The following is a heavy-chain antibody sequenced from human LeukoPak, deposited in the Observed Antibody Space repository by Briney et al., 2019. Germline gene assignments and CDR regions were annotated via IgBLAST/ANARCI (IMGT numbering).Heavy chain of an antibody. D-gene: IGHD1-26*01. CDR1: GFGFSDYY. Sequence: GGSLRLSCVAFGFGFSDYYMSWIRQAPGKGLEWVSYIGSTIYYADSVKGRFTISRDNAKNSLYLQMNSLRAEDTAVYYCARDRGIVGTTGYYYMDVWGKGTTVTVSS. CDR2: IGSTI. CDR3: ARDRGIVGTTGYYYMDV. V-gene: IGHV3-11*04. J-gene: IGHJ6*03.